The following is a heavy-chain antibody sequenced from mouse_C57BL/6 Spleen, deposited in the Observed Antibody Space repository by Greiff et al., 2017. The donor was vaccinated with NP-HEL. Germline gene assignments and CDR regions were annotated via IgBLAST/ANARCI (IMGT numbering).Heavy chain of an antibody. Sequence: EVKLMESGGGLVQPGGSLSLSCAASGFTFTDYYMSWVRQPPGKALEWLGFIRNKANGYTTEYSASVKGRFTISRDNSQSILYLQMNALRAEDSATYYCASYYSNLYFDVWGTGTTVTVSS. J-gene: IGHJ1*03. V-gene: IGHV7-3*01. CDR3: ASYYSNLYFDV. CDR1: GFTFTDYY. CDR2: IRNKANGYTT. D-gene: IGHD2-5*01.